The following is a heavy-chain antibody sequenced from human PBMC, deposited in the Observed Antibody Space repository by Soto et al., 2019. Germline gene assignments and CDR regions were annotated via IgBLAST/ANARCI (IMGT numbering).Heavy chain of an antibody. J-gene: IGHJ4*02. CDR1: GFAFSRSA. CDR3: AKGGYRHAYD. D-gene: IGHD3-16*01. V-gene: IGHV3-23*01. Sequence: EVQLLESGGGLIQPGGSLRLSCAASGFAFSRSAMAWVRQAPEKGLEWVSSISEGGGTTFYAGSVEGRFTISRDNSKNTLYLQMNRVRAYDTAVYYCAKGGYRHAYDWGRGTLVTVSS. CDR2: ISEGGGTT.